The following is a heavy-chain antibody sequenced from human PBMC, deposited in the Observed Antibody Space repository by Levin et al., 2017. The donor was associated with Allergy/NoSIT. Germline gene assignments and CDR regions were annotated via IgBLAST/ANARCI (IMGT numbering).Heavy chain of an antibody. Sequence: ASVKVSCKASEYTFTAYYMHWVRQAPGQGLEWMGWINPTSGGTTYARNFQGRVTLTRDTSISTAYMELNRLTSDDTAVYYCARDRGMVGCGLSYGMDYWGQGTTVTV. CDR2: INPTSGGT. CDR1: EYTFTAYY. D-gene: IGHD2-15*01. J-gene: IGHJ6*02. V-gene: IGHV1-2*02. CDR3: ARDRGMVGCGLSYGMDY.